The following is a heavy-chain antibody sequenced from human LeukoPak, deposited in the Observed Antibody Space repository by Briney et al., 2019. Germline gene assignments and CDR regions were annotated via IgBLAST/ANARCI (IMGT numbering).Heavy chain of an antibody. J-gene: IGHJ4*02. CDR3: ARGLARTSMVTRGGVRFDY. Sequence: ASVKVSCKASGYTFTSYDINWVRQATGQGLEWMGWMNPNSGNTGHAQKFQGRVTMTRNTSISTANMELSSLRSEDTAVYYCARGLARTSMVTRGGVRFDYWGQGTLVTVSS. D-gene: IGHD5-18*01. CDR2: MNPNSGNT. CDR1: GYTFTSYD. V-gene: IGHV1-8*01.